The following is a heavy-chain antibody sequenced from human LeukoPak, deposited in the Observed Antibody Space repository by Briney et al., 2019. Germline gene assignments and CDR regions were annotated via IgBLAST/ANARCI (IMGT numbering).Heavy chain of an antibody. D-gene: IGHD2-2*01. CDR1: GFTFSSYD. CDR3: ARGRCSSATCYEKLYGMDV. Sequence: PGGSLRLSCAASGFTFSSYDMHWVRQARGKGLEWVSGIGSAGDTHYPGSVKGRFTISRENAKNSLSLRMNSLRAGDTAVYYCARGRCSSATCYEKLYGMDVWGQGTTVIVS. CDR2: IGSAGDT. J-gene: IGHJ6*02. V-gene: IGHV3-13*01.